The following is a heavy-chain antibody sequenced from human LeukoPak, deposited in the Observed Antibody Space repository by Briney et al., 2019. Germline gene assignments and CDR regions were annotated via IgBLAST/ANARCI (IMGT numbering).Heavy chain of an antibody. CDR2: IKPDGSGE. CDR3: ARDRRGFYAFDI. CDR1: GFTFSSCW. D-gene: IGHD5-12*01. V-gene: IGHV3-7*03. J-gene: IGHJ3*02. Sequence: PGGSLRLSCVASGFTFSSCWMSWVRQAPEKGLEWVANIKPDGSGEFYVDSVKDRFTVSRDNAKNSLYLQMNSLRAEDTAVYYCARDRRGFYAFDIWGQGTMVTVSS.